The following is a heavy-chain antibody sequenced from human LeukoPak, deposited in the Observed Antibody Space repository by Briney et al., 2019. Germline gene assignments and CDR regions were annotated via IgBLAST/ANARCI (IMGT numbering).Heavy chain of an antibody. D-gene: IGHD6-13*01. J-gene: IGHJ5*02. CDR3: ARTRQQQAGNWFDP. CDR1: GYTFSSYG. CDR2: ISAYNGNT. V-gene: IGHV1-18*01. Sequence: ASVKVSCKASGYTFSSYGISWVRQAPGQGLEWMGWISAYNGNTNYAQKLQGRVTMTTDTSTSTAYMELRSLRSDDTAVYYCARTRQQQAGNWFDPWGQGTLVTVSS.